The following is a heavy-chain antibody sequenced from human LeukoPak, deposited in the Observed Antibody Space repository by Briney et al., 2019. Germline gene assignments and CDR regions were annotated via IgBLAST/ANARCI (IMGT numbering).Heavy chain of an antibody. CDR3: AKELAAAGNPAYDC. Sequence: GGSLRLSCAASGFTLSNYAMSWVRQAPGKGLEWVSGIGGDGIFYADSVRGRFTISRDNSKNTLYLQMSSLRGDDTALYYCAKELAAAGNPAYDCWGQGILVTVSS. CDR1: GFTLSNYA. J-gene: IGHJ4*01. D-gene: IGHD6-13*01. CDR2: IGGDGI. V-gene: IGHV3-23*01.